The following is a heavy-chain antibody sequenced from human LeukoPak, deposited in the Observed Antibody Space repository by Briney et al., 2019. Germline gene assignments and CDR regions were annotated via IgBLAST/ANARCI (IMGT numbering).Heavy chain of an antibody. J-gene: IGHJ5*02. CDR2: MNPNSGNT. V-gene: IGHV1-8*01. CDR3: ARGRGWWYRLLWFDP. D-gene: IGHD2-15*01. CDR1: GYTFTSYD. Sequence: ASVKVSCKASGYTFTSYDINWVRQATGQGLEWMGWMNPNSGNTGYTQKFQGRVTMTRNTSISTAYMELSSLRSEDTAVYYCARGRGWWYRLLWFDPWGQGTLVTVSS.